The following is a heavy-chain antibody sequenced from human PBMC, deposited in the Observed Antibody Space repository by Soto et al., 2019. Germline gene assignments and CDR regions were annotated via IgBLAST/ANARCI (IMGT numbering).Heavy chain of an antibody. CDR2: ISAYNGNT. Sequence: QVQLVQSGAEVKKPGASVKVSCKASGYTFTSYGISWVRQAPGQGLEWMGWISAYNGNTNYAQKLQCRVTMTTDTSTSTAYMELRRLRSDDTAVYYCARARYEGDAVSWDFDYWGQGTLVTVSS. CDR1: GYTFTSYG. J-gene: IGHJ4*02. D-gene: IGHD1-20*01. V-gene: IGHV1-18*01. CDR3: ARARYEGDAVSWDFDY.